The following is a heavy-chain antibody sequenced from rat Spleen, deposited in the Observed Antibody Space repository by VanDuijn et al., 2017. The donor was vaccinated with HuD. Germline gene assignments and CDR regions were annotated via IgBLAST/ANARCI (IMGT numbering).Heavy chain of an antibody. V-gene: IGHV5-29*01. CDR1: GFIFSDYG. Sequence: EVQLVESGGGLVQPGRSLKLSCAASGFIFSDYGMHWIRQAPTKGLEWVATISYDGSSTYYRDSVKGRFTISRENTKNTLYLQMDSLRSEDTATYYCGRRDYGGYGDYWGQGVMVTVSS. CDR3: GRRDYGGYGDY. CDR2: ISYDGSST. J-gene: IGHJ2*01. D-gene: IGHD1-11*01.